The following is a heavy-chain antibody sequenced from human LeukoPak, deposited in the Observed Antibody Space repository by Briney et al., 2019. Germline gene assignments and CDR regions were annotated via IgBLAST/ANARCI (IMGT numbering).Heavy chain of an antibody. D-gene: IGHD1-26*01. CDR2: FDPEDGET. CDR3: ATDRIVGARDAFDI. V-gene: IGHV1-24*01. CDR1: GYTLTELS. Sequence: GASVKVSCKVSGYTLTELSMHWVRQAPGKGLEWMGGFDPEDGETIYAQKFQGRVTMTEDTSTDTAYMELSSLRSEDTAVYYCATDRIVGARDAFDIWGQGTMVTVSS. J-gene: IGHJ3*02.